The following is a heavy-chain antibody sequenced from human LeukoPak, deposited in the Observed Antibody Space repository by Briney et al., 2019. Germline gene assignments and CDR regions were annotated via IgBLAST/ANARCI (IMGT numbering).Heavy chain of an antibody. Sequence: ASVKVSCKASGYTFTSYGFSWVRQAPGQGLEWMGWINVYNGDTKYAQKFQGRITMTTDTSTSTAYMELRSLRSDDTAVYYCARMSIAARPPGIAAAGDFDYWGQGTLVTVSS. V-gene: IGHV1-18*01. D-gene: IGHD6-13*01. CDR3: ARMSIAARPPGIAAAGDFDY. CDR2: INVYNGDT. J-gene: IGHJ4*02. CDR1: GYTFTSYG.